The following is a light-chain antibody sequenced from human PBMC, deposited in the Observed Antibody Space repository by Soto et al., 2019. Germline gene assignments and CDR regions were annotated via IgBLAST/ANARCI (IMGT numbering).Light chain of an antibody. CDR2: AAS. CDR3: LQSYSALT. J-gene: IGKJ3*01. Sequence: DIQMTQSPSSLSASVGDRVTITCRASQSISNYLNWYQQKPGKAPKLLIYAASNLQSGVPLRFSGSGSGTDFTLTIGSLLPEDFAIYYCLQSYSALTIGPGTKVAMK. V-gene: IGKV1-39*01. CDR1: QSISNY.